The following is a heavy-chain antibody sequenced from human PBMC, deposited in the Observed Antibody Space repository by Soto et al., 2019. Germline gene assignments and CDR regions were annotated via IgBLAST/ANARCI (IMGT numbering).Heavy chain of an antibody. J-gene: IGHJ6*03. V-gene: IGHV4-39*01. CDR2: IYYSGST. CDR3: ARLRKRYYYMDV. Sequence: SETLSLTCTVSGGSISSSSYYWGWIRQPPGKGLEWIGSIYYSGSTYYNPSLKSRVTISVDTSKNQFSLKLSSVTAADTAVYYCARLRKRYYYMDVWGKGTTVTVSS. CDR1: GGSISSSSYY.